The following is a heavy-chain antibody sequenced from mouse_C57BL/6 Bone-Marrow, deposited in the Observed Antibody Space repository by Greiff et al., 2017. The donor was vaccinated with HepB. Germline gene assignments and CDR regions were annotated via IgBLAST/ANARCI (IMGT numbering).Heavy chain of an antibody. V-gene: IGHV1-82*01. J-gene: IGHJ1*03. CDR3: ARDYGSPGCDV. CDR2: IYPGDGDT. D-gene: IGHD1-1*01. CDR1: GYAFSSSW. Sequence: QVQLQQSGPELVKPGASVKISCKASGYAFSSSWMNWVKQRPGKGLEWIGRIYPGDGDTNYNGKFKGKATLTADKSSSTAYMQRSSLTSEDSAVYLCARDYGSPGCDVWGTGTTVTVSS.